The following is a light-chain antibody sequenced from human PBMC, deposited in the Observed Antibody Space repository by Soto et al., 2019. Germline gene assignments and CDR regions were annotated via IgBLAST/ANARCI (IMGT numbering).Light chain of an antibody. Sequence: EIVLPQSPGTLSLSPGERATLSCRASQSVSSSYLAWYQQKPGQAQRLLIYGASSRATGIPDRFSGSGSGTDFPLTISRLEPEDFAVYYCQQYGSSPLITFGQGTRLEIK. J-gene: IGKJ5*01. V-gene: IGKV3-20*01. CDR1: QSVSSSY. CDR3: QQYGSSPLIT. CDR2: GAS.